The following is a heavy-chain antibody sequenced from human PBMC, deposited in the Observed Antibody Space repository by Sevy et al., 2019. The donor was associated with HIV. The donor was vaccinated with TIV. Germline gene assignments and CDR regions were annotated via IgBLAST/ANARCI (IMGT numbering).Heavy chain of an antibody. CDR1: GFTFSNAW. Sequence: GGSLRLSCAASGFTFSNAWMSWVRQSPGKGLEWVGRIRSKAGGGTTDYATVVKGKFTISRDDSRDILYLQLNSLETEDTAVYYCTTDHCRHAIVMVPFGYWGQGTLVTVSS. CDR3: TTDHCRHAIVMVPFGY. CDR2: IRSKAGGGTT. J-gene: IGHJ4*02. V-gene: IGHV3-15*01. D-gene: IGHD2-15*01.